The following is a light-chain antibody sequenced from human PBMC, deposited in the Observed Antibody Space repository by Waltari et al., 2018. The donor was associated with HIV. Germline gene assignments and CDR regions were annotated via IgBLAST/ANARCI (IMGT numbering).Light chain of an antibody. Sequence: QSALTQPASVSASPGQSLTISCAGTTRAIGIFDSVSWYQHHPGRAPHLIISGVYRRPSGVSSRFSGSKSGNTASLTISGLQAEDEANYYCCSYTAIHTLIFGGGTKLTVL. CDR1: TRAIGIFDS. J-gene: IGLJ2*01. CDR2: GVY. V-gene: IGLV2-14*01. CDR3: CSYTAIHTLI.